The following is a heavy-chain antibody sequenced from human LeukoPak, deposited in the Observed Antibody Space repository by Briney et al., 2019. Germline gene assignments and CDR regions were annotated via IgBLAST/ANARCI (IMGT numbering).Heavy chain of an antibody. CDR3: AREALGSCSSSTYFVDY. CDR1: GFTFSSYK. Sequence: GGSLRLSCAASGFTFSSYKMKWVRQAPGKGLEWISYISSSGSTIYYADSVKGRFTISRDNAKNSLFLQMNSLRAEDTAVYYCAREALGSCSSSTYFVDYWGQGTLVTVSS. V-gene: IGHV3-48*03. CDR2: ISSSGSTI. J-gene: IGHJ4*02. D-gene: IGHD2-2*01.